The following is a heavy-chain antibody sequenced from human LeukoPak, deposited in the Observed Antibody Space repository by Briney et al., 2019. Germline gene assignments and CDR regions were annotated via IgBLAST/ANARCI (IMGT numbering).Heavy chain of an antibody. J-gene: IGHJ3*02. D-gene: IGHD3-10*01. CDR3: AREQDTGEKTPSITMVRAPPKKGAFDI. CDR2: ISGSGGST. Sequence: GGSLRLSCAASGFTFSSCAMSWVRQAPGKGLEWVSAISGSGGSTYYADSVKGRFTISRDNSKNTLYLQMNSLRAEDTAVYYCAREQDTGEKTPSITMVRAPPKKGAFDIWGQGTMVTVSS. V-gene: IGHV3-23*01. CDR1: GFTFSSCA.